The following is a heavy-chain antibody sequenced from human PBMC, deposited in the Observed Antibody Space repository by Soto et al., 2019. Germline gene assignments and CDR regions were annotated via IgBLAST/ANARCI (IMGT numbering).Heavy chain of an antibody. Sequence: EVQLLESGGGLVQPGGSLRLSCAASGFPFSSYAMNWVRQAPGKGLEWVSAISGSGGSTYYADSVTGRFTISRDNSKNTLYLLMNSLRAEDTAVYYCARGGQGDYWGQGTLVTVSS. J-gene: IGHJ4*02. CDR2: ISGSGGST. D-gene: IGHD5-12*01. CDR3: ARGGQGDY. CDR1: GFPFSSYA. V-gene: IGHV3-23*01.